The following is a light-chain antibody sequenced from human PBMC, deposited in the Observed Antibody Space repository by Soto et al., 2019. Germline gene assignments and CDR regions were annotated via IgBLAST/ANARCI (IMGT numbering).Light chain of an antibody. CDR1: QSTSTL. V-gene: IGKV1-5*03. J-gene: IGKJ1*01. CDR3: QQYSTYPHA. Sequence: DIQMTQSPATLSASVGDRVTSTCRASQSTSTLLAWYQQRPGKTPKLLISEASKLESGVPSRVSSRGSGTEFTLTISSLQPDDFATYYCQQYSTYPHAFGQGTKVDMK. CDR2: EAS.